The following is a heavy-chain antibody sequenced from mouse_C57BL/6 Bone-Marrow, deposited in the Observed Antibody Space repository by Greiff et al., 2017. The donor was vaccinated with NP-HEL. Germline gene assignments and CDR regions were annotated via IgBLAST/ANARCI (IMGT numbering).Heavy chain of an antibody. J-gene: IGHJ3*01. D-gene: IGHD2-4*01. CDR1: GYTFTGYW. Sequence: VQLQESGAELMKPGASVKLSCKATGYTFTGYWIEWVKQRPGHGLEWIGEILPGSGSTKYNEKFKGKATFTADKSSNTAYMQLSSLTTEDSAIYYFAIYYDYPAWFAYWGQGTLVTVSA. CDR2: ILPGSGST. CDR3: AIYYDYPAWFAY. V-gene: IGHV1-9*01.